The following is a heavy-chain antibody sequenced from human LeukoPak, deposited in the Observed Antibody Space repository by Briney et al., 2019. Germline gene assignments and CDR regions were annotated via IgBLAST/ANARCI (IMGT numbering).Heavy chain of an antibody. CDR2: ISSSSIYI. CDR1: GSTVSSNY. Sequence: GGSLRLSCVASGSTVSSNYMTWVRQAPGKGLEWVSYISSSSIYIYYADSVKGRFTVSRDNAKNALFLHMNSMRAEDTAVYYCARGAYYGGNLWYMDVWGKGTTVTVSS. J-gene: IGHJ6*03. V-gene: IGHV3-21*01. D-gene: IGHD4-23*01. CDR3: ARGAYYGGNLWYMDV.